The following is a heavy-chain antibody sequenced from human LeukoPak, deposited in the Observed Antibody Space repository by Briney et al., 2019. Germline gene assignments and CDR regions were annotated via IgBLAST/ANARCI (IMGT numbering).Heavy chain of an antibody. CDR2: ICPGDSDT. V-gene: IGHV5-51*01. CDR1: GYSFTSYW. J-gene: IGHJ4*02. Sequence: RHGESLKISCKGSGYSFTSYWIGWVRQMPGKGLEWMGIICPGDSDTRYSPSFQGQVTISADKSISTAYLQWSSLKASDTAMYYCARFHSSTWYADYWGQGTLVTVSS. D-gene: IGHD6-13*01. CDR3: ARFHSSTWYADY.